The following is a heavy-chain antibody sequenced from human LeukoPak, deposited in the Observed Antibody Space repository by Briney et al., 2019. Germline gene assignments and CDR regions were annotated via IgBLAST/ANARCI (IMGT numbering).Heavy chain of an antibody. CDR1: GFTFNSYS. CDR2: ISSSSSYI. D-gene: IGHD3-22*01. Sequence: GGSLRLSCAASGFTFNSYSRNWVRQAQGKGLEWVSSISSSSSYIYYADSVKGRFTISRDNAKNSLFLQMNSLRAEDTAAYYASMDPDSDISGYYPYYYDYYNMDVWGQGTTVTVSS. CDR3: SMDPDSDISGYYPYYYDYYNMDV. J-gene: IGHJ6*02. V-gene: IGHV3-21*01.